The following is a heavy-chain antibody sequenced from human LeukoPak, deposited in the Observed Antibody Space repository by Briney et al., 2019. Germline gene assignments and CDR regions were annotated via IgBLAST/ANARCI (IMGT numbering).Heavy chain of an antibody. Sequence: PGGSLRLSCAASGFTFTSYTMNWVRQAPGKGLEWVSSISSSSSYIYYADSVKGRFTISRDNAKNSLYLQMNSLRAEDTAVYYCAREGEKGDGYNHGFDYWGQGTLVTVSS. V-gene: IGHV3-21*01. D-gene: IGHD5-24*01. J-gene: IGHJ4*02. CDR3: AREGEKGDGYNHGFDY. CDR2: ISSSSSYI. CDR1: GFTFTSYT.